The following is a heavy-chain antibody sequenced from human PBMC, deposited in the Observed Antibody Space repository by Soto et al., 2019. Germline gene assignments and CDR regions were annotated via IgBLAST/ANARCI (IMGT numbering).Heavy chain of an antibody. CDR2: ISVYYGAT. J-gene: IGHJ4*02. V-gene: IGHV1-18*04. D-gene: IGHD3-16*02. CDR1: GYSFTNSG. Sequence: ASVKVSCKASGYSFTNSGITWVRQAPGQGLEWMAWISVYYGATNYAQKFQGRVTMTTSRSMATAFMELRSLRSDDTAVYYCAREVDLGGIIAYDFWGQGTLVTVSA. CDR3: AREVDLGGIIAYDF.